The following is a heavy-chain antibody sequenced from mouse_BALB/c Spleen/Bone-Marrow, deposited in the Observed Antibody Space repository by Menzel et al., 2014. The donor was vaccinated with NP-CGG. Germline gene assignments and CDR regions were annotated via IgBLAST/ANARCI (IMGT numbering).Heavy chain of an antibody. CDR2: INPSNGGT. Sequence: VQLQQSGAELVKPGASVKLSCKASGYTLTSYYMYWVKQRPGQGLEWIGRINPSNGGTNFNEKFKSKATLTVDKSSSTAYMQLSSLTSEDSAVYYCTRSEPFAYWGQGTLVTVSA. CDR1: GYTLTSYY. V-gene: IGHV1-53*01. J-gene: IGHJ3*01. CDR3: TRSEPFAY.